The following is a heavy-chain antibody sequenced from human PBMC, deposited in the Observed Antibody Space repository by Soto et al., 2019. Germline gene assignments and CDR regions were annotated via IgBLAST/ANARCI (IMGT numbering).Heavy chain of an antibody. CDR3: TRSDYDTSGYTDY. Sequence: QVHLMESEGCLVKPGGSLRLSCAASGFAFSAYYMSWIRQAPGKGLEWLSYISESGTTIYYADSVKGRFTISRDNAKNSLYLQMNSLRVEDTAVYYCTRSDYDTSGYTDYWGQGTLVTVSS. CDR2: ISESGTTI. D-gene: IGHD3-22*01. J-gene: IGHJ4*02. CDR1: GFAFSAYY. V-gene: IGHV3-11*01.